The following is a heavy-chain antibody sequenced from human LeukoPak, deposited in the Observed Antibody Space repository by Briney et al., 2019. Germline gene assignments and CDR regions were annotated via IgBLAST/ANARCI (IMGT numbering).Heavy chain of an antibody. CDR2: IKRHGSEK. V-gene: IGHV3-7*01. D-gene: IGHD3-10*01. Sequence: GGSLRLSCAASGFTFSSYWMTWVRQAPGKGLGWVANIKRHGSEKYYVDSVKGRFTISRDNAKNSLYLQMNSLRAEDTAVYYCAREDMIRGLDYWGQGTLVTVSS. J-gene: IGHJ4*02. CDR3: AREDMIRGLDY. CDR1: GFTFSSYW.